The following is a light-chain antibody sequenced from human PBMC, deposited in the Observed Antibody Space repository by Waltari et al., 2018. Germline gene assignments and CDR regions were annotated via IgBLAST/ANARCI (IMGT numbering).Light chain of an antibody. CDR1: QDISSA. CDR3: QQGASFPPT. CDR2: AVS. Sequence: EIQMTQSPSSVSASVGDRVTLTRRAGQDISSALAWYQQKPGQAPNLLIYAVSSLQSGVPSRFSGSGSGTDFTLTISNLQPADVATYFCQQGASFPPTFGQGTKVEIK. J-gene: IGKJ1*01. V-gene: IGKV1-12*01.